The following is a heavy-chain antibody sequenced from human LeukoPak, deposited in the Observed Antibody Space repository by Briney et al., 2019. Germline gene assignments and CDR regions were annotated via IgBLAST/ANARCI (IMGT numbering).Heavy chain of an antibody. CDR2: IYYSGST. D-gene: IGHD4-23*01. V-gene: IGHV4-59*01. CDR1: GGSISSYY. Sequence: KPSETLSLTCTVSGGSISSYYWSWIRQPPGKGLECIGYIYYSGSTNYNPSLKSRVTISVDTSKNQFSLKLSSVTAADTAVYYCARTKSRYGGNSNFDYWGQGTLVTVSS. CDR3: ARTKSRYGGNSNFDY. J-gene: IGHJ4*02.